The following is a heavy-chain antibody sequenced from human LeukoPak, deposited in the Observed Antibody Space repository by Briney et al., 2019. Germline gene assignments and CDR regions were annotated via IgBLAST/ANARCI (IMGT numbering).Heavy chain of an antibody. CDR2: IYYSGST. V-gene: IGHV4-59*08. CDR3: ARQGRGSYPFDY. J-gene: IGHJ4*02. CDR1: GGSISSYY. Sequence: SETLSLTCTVSGGSISSYYWSWIRQPPGEGLEWIGYIYYSGSTNYNPSLKSRVTISVDTSKNQFSLKLSSVTAADTAVYYCARQGRGSYPFDYWGQGTLVTVSS. D-gene: IGHD1-26*01.